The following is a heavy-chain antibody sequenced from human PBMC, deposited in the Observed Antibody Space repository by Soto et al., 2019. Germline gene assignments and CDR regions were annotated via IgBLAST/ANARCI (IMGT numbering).Heavy chain of an antibody. Sequence: SETLSLTCTVSGGSISGHYWTWIRQPPGKGLEWIGYIFYSGNTNYNPSLRSRVTVSVDTSKNQFSLKVNSVTTADTAMYYCARVGSSGWSPDYWGQGTLITVSS. J-gene: IGHJ4*02. V-gene: IGHV4-59*11. D-gene: IGHD6-19*01. CDR2: IFYSGNT. CDR3: ARVGSSGWSPDY. CDR1: GGSISGHY.